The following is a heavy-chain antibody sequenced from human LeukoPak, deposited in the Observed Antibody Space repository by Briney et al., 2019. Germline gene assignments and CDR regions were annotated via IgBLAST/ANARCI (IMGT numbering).Heavy chain of an antibody. D-gene: IGHD3-10*01. CDR3: ARSPFAQPFDY. CDR1: GYTFTSYD. CDR2: MNPNSGNT. V-gene: IGHV1-8*01. J-gene: IGHJ4*02. Sequence: ASVKVSCKASGYTFTSYDINWVRQATGQGLEWMGWMNPNSGNTGYAQKFQGRVTMTRDTSTSTVYMELSSLRSEDTAVYSCARSPFAQPFDYWGQGTLVTVSS.